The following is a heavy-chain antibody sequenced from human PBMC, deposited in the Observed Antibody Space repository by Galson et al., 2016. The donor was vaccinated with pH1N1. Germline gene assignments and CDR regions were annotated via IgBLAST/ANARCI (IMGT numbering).Heavy chain of an antibody. CDR3: ARPVAPHYGGFYKPDAFDI. V-gene: IGHV4-39*01. J-gene: IGHJ3*02. Sequence: SETLSLTCTVSGGSISTSSYYWGWLRQPPGKGLEWIGTIFYTGTTSYTPSLMSRVSISIDTSKNQFSLTLTSLSASDTAVYYCARPVAPHYGGFYKPDAFDIWGQGTMVTVSS. CDR1: GGSISTSSYY. D-gene: IGHD2-21*01. CDR2: IFYTGTT.